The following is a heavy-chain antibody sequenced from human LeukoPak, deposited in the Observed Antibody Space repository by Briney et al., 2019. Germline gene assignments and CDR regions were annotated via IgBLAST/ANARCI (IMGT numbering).Heavy chain of an antibody. J-gene: IGHJ4*02. Sequence: ASVKVSCKASGGTFSSYAISWVRQAPGQGLEWMGWMNPNSGNTGYAQKFQGRVTITRNTSISTAYMELSSLRSEDTAVYYCARGKEGSSGLNDYWGQGTLVTVSS. V-gene: IGHV1-8*03. CDR1: GGTFSSYA. CDR3: ARGKEGSSGLNDY. CDR2: MNPNSGNT. D-gene: IGHD6-6*01.